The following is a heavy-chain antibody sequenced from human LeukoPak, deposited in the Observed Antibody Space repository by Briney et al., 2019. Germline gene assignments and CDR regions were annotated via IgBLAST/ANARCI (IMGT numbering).Heavy chain of an antibody. Sequence: GASVKVSCKASGGTFSSYAISWVRQAPGQGLEWMGGIIPIFGTANYAQKFQGRVTITADGSTSTAYMELSSLRSEDTAVYYCARETGIAAQYFQHWGQGTLVTVSS. J-gene: IGHJ1*01. V-gene: IGHV1-69*13. CDR1: GGTFSSYA. CDR2: IIPIFGTA. CDR3: ARETGIAAQYFQH. D-gene: IGHD6-13*01.